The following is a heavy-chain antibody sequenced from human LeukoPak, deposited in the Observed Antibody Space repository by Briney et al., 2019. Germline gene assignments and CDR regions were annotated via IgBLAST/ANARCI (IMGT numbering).Heavy chain of an antibody. J-gene: IGHJ4*02. CDR2: INPNSGGT. D-gene: IGHD2-2*01. Sequence: ASVKVSCKASGYTFTGYYMHWVRQAPGQGLEWMGWINPNSGGTNYAQKFQGRVTMTRDTSISTAYMELSRLRSDDTAVYYCARVSRYCSSTSCYPSYDYWGQRTLVTVSS. V-gene: IGHV1-2*02. CDR1: GYTFTGYY. CDR3: ARVSRYCSSTSCYPSYDY.